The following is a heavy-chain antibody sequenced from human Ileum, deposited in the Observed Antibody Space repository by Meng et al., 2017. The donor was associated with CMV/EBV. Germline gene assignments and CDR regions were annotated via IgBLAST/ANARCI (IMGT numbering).Heavy chain of an antibody. CDR1: GFTFSSYS. Sequence: GGSLRLSCAASGFTFSSYSMNWVRQAPGKGLEWVSSISSSSSYIYYADSVKGRFTISRDNAKNSLYLQMNSPRAEDTAVYYCARDRGRYSYGGDFVDYWGQGTLVTVSS. J-gene: IGHJ4*02. D-gene: IGHD5-18*01. V-gene: IGHV3-21*01. CDR3: ARDRGRYSYGGDFVDY. CDR2: ISSSSSYI.